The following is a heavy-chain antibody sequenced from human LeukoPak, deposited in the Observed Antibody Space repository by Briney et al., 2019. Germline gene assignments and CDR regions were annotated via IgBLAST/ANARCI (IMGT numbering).Heavy chain of an antibody. CDR2: INPSGSST. Sequence: ASVKVSFKASGYTFTNYYIHWVRRAPGQGLEWMGIINPSGSSTSYAQKFQGRVTMTRDTSTSTVYMELSSLRSEDTAVYYCAGGTTNTKGAFDMWGQGTMVTVSS. V-gene: IGHV1-46*01. CDR3: AGGTTNTKGAFDM. CDR1: GYTFTNYY. J-gene: IGHJ3*02. D-gene: IGHD2-8*01.